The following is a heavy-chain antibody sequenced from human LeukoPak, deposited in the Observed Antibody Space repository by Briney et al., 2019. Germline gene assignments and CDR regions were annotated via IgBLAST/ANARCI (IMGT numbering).Heavy chain of an antibody. V-gene: IGHV3-23*01. D-gene: IGHD2-2*01. CDR2: ISGSGGST. Sequence: PGGSLRLSCAPSGFTFSSYAMSWVRQAPGKGLEWVSTISGSGGSTYYADSVKGRFIISRDNSKNTLYLQMNSLRAEDTAVYYCAKVLLVVVVPAAIRGGFDYWGQGTLVTVSS. CDR3: AKVLLVVVVPAAIRGGFDY. CDR1: GFTFSSYA. J-gene: IGHJ4*02.